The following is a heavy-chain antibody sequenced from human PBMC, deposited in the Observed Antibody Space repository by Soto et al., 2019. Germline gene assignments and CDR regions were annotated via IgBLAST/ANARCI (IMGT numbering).Heavy chain of an antibody. V-gene: IGHV3-23*01. J-gene: IGHJ4*02. CDR3: VKDKGDYYDSSGFDY. D-gene: IGHD3-22*01. Sequence: EVQLLESGGGLVQPGGSLRLSCAASGFTFSSYAMSWVRQAPGKGLEWVSAISGSGGSTYYADSVKGRFTISRDNSKNTLYLQMNSLRAEDTAVYYCVKDKGDYYDSSGFDYWGQGTLVTVSS. CDR1: GFTFSSYA. CDR2: ISGSGGST.